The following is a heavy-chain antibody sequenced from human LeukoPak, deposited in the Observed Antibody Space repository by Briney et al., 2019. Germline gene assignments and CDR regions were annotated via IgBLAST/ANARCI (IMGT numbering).Heavy chain of an antibody. D-gene: IGHD2-8*02. Sequence: TGGSLRLSCAASEFIFSSYVMSWVRQAPGKGLEWVSAINGSGGSTYYADSVKGRSTISRDNSKNTLYLQMNSLRAEDTAVYYCAKDLVVVYAPFDYWGQGTLVTVSS. V-gene: IGHV3-23*01. CDR3: AKDLVVVYAPFDY. CDR1: EFIFSSYV. CDR2: INGSGGST. J-gene: IGHJ4*02.